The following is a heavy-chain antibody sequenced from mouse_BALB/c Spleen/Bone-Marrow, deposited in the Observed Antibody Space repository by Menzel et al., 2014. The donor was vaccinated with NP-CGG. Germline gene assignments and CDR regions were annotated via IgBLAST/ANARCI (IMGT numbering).Heavy chain of an antibody. D-gene: IGHD2-14*01. CDR1: GYSITSDYA. CDR3: ARRGRYDAFAY. Sequence: EVKVEESGPGLVKPSQSLSLTCTVTGYSITSDYAWNWIRQFPGNKLEWMGYISYSGSTSYNPSLKSRISITRDTSKNQFFLQLNSVTTEDTATYYCARRGRYDAFAYWGQGTLVTVSA. CDR2: ISYSGST. V-gene: IGHV3-2*02. J-gene: IGHJ3*01.